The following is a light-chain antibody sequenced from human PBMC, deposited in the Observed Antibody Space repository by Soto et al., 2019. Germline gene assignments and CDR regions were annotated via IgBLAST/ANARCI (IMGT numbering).Light chain of an antibody. J-gene: IGLJ2*01. CDR3: SSYTSRSTLV. Sequence: QSALTQPASVSGSPGQSITISCTGTSSDVGGYNYVSWYQQHPGKAPELMIYDVSNRPSGVSSRFSGSKSGNTASLTISGLLAEDEADYYCSSYTSRSTLVFGGGTKLTVL. CDR1: SSDVGGYNY. CDR2: DVS. V-gene: IGLV2-14*01.